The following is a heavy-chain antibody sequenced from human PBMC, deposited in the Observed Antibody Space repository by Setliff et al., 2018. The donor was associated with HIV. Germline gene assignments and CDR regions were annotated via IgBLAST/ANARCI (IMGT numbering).Heavy chain of an antibody. CDR2: IYYSGST. D-gene: IGHD6-19*01. CDR3: ARHSSGWYDYYYYYMDV. V-gene: IGHV4-59*01. Sequence: SETLSLTCTVSGGSISSYYWSWIRQSPGKGLEWIGYIYYSGSTNYSPSLKSRVTISVDTSKNQFSLKLSSLTAADTAVYYCARHSSGWYDYYYYYMDVWGKGTTVTVSS. CDR1: GGSISSYY. J-gene: IGHJ6*03.